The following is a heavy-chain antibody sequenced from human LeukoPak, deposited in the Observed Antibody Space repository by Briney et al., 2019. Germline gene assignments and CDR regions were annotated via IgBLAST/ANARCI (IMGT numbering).Heavy chain of an antibody. CDR3: ARERLLWFGELLYIPYYYYGMDV. CDR2: MNANSGNT. Sequence: ASVKVSCTSSVYSFTSYDINWVRHGTGQGLEWIGWMNANSGNTGNSQKLQGRVTMTRNTYISTAYMELSSLRSEDTAVYYCARERLLWFGELLYIPYYYYGMDVWGQGTTVTVSS. J-gene: IGHJ6*02. V-gene: IGHV1-8*01. CDR1: VYSFTSYD. D-gene: IGHD3-10*01.